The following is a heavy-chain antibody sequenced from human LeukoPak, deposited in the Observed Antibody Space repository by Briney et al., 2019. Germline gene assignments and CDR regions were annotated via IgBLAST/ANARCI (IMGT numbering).Heavy chain of an antibody. Sequence: PGKSLTISCNGSGYTFTSYWSGWVRQMPGKGLEWMGIVYPGDSDTRYSPSFQGQVTISADQSINTAYLQWSSLKASDTAMYYSAGAGSGSYVPYYWGQGTLVTVSS. CDR3: AGAGSGSYVPYY. J-gene: IGHJ4*02. V-gene: IGHV5-51*01. D-gene: IGHD1-26*01. CDR2: VYPGDSDT. CDR1: GYTFTSYW.